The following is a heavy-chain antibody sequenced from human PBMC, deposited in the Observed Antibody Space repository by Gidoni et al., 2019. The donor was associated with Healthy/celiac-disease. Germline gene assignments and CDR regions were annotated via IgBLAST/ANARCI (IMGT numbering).Heavy chain of an antibody. CDR1: GGSFSGYY. Sequence: QVQLQQWGAGLLKPSENLSLTCAVYGGSFSGYYWSLIRQPPGKGLEWIGEINHSGSTTYNPSLKSRVTISVDTSKNQFSLKLSSVTAADTAVYYCARPNYYGSGTNRGAFDIWGQGTMVTVSS. D-gene: IGHD3-10*01. J-gene: IGHJ3*02. CDR2: INHSGST. V-gene: IGHV4-34*01. CDR3: ARPNYYGSGTNRGAFDI.